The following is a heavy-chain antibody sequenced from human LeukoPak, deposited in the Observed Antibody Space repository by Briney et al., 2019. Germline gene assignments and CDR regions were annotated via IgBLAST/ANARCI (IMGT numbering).Heavy chain of an antibody. CDR3: ARRPDIVVGPAAIEGHNWFDP. V-gene: IGHV4-34*01. D-gene: IGHD2-2*01. J-gene: IGHJ5*02. CDR2: INHSGST. Sequence: SETLSLTCAVYGGSFSGYYWSWIRQPPGRGLEWIGEINHSGSTNYNPSLKSRVTISVDTSKNQLSLKLSSVTAADTAVYYCARRPDIVVGPAAIEGHNWFDPWGQGTLVTVSS. CDR1: GGSFSGYY.